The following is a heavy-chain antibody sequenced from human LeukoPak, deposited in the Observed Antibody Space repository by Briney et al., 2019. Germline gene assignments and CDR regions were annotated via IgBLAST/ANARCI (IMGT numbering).Heavy chain of an antibody. J-gene: IGHJ3*02. CDR1: GYTLTELS. D-gene: IGHD3-22*01. V-gene: IGHV1-24*01. Sequence: ASVKVSCKVSGYTLTELSMHGVRQAPGKGLEWMGGFDPEDGETIYAQKFQGRVTMTEDTSTDTAYMELSSLRSEDTAVYYCATVYDSSGYAFDIWGQGTMVTVSS. CDR2: FDPEDGET. CDR3: ATVYDSSGYAFDI.